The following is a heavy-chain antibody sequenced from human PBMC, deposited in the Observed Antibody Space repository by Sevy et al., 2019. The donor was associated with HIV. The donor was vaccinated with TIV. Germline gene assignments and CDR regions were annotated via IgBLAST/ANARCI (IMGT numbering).Heavy chain of an antibody. CDR1: GGTLTSYG. V-gene: IGHV1-69*13. CDR2: SIPIFGTG. Sequence: ASVKVSCKASGGTLTSYGINWVRQAPGQGLEWMGGSIPIFGTGNYAQKFQGRVTITADESTSTAYMELTSLRSEDTAVYYCARDRGPAAISDAFDIWGQGTVVTVSS. CDR3: ARDRGPAAISDAFDI. D-gene: IGHD2-2*02. J-gene: IGHJ3*02.